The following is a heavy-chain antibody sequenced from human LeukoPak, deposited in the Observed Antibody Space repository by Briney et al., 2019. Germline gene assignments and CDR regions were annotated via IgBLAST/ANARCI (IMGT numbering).Heavy chain of an antibody. V-gene: IGHV3-33*01. CDR3: ASLTSSGHEDEDDFDY. CDR1: GFTFSSYG. D-gene: IGHD3-22*01. CDR2: IWYDGSNK. Sequence: GGSLRLSCAASGFTFSSYGMHWVRQAPGKGLEWVAVIWYDGSNKYYADSVKGRFTISTDNSKNTLYLQMNSLRAEDTAVYYCASLTSSGHEDEDDFDYWGQGTLVTVSS. J-gene: IGHJ4*02.